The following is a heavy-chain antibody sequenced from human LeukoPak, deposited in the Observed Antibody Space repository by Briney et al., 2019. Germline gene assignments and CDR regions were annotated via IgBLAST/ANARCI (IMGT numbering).Heavy chain of an antibody. Sequence: NPSETLSLTCAVYGGSFSGYYWSWIRQSPGKGLEWIGEINHSGSTNYNPSLKSRVTISVDTSKNQFSLKLSSVTAADTAVYYCARVVYSGSYLLDYWGQGTLVTVSS. CDR2: INHSGST. J-gene: IGHJ4*02. CDR3: ARVVYSGSYLLDY. D-gene: IGHD1-26*01. CDR1: GGSFSGYY. V-gene: IGHV4-34*01.